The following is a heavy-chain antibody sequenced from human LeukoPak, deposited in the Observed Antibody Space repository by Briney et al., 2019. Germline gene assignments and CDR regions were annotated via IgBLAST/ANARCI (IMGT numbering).Heavy chain of an antibody. CDR1: GGSISSSSYL. D-gene: IGHD3-10*01. Sequence: SETLSLTCSVSGGSISSSSYLWVWVRQPPGKGLEWIGDIYSNGHISYNPSLKSRAAISVDTSKNQFSLNLSSVTAADTALYYCARRHYGSGNIDSWGQGTLVTVSS. CDR2: IYSNGHI. CDR3: ARRHYGSGNIDS. J-gene: IGHJ4*02. V-gene: IGHV4-39*01.